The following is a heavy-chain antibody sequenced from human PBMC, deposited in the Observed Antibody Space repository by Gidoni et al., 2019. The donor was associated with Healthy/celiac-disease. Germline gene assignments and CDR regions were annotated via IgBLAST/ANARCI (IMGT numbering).Heavy chain of an antibody. CDR2: IIPIFGTA. V-gene: IGHV1-69*01. CDR3: ARDETLGYCSSTSCSPSAVGD. D-gene: IGHD2-2*01. CDR1: GGTFISYA. J-gene: IGHJ4*02. Sequence: QVQLVQSGAEVKQPRSSVKVSFKSSGGTFISYALSWVRQAPGQGLEWMGGIIPIFGTANYAQKVQGRVTITADESTSTDYMELSSLRSEDTAVYYCARDETLGYCSSTSCSPSAVGDWGQGTLVTVSS.